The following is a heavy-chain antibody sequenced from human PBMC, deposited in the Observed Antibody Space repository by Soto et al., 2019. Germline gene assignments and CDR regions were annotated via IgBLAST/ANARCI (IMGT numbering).Heavy chain of an antibody. Sequence: SETLSLTCTVSSGSISSYYWSWIRQPPGKGLEWIGYIYYSGSTNYNPSLKSRVTISVDTSKNQFSLKLSSVTAADTAVYYCARGYCSGGSCYSRFFDYWGQGTLVTVSS. CDR2: IYYSGST. J-gene: IGHJ4*02. CDR1: SGSISSYY. D-gene: IGHD2-15*01. CDR3: ARGYCSGGSCYSRFFDY. V-gene: IGHV4-59*08.